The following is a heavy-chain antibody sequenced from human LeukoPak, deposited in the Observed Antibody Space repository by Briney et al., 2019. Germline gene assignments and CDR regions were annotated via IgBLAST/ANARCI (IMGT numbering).Heavy chain of an antibody. CDR1: GFTFSSYW. J-gene: IGHJ3*02. CDR2: ISSSSSYI. V-gene: IGHV3-21*01. Sequence: PGGSLRLSCAASGFTFSSYWMSWVRQAPGKGLEWVSSISSSSSYIYYADSVKGRFTISRDNAKNSLYLQMNSLRAEDTAVYYCARDRPLDYGDYVGAFDIWGQGTMVTVSS. D-gene: IGHD4-17*01. CDR3: ARDRPLDYGDYVGAFDI.